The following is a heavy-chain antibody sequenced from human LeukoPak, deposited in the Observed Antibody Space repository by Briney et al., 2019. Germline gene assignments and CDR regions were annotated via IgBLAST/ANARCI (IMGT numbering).Heavy chain of an antibody. V-gene: IGHV3-49*03. Sequence: PGGSLRLSCTTSGFTFGDYAMSWFRQAPGKGLEWVAFIRSKAYGVTTEYAASVQGRFTISRDNAKNSLYLQMNSLRDEDTAVYYCAAYGGSNRGSFDYWGQGTLVTVSS. CDR3: AAYGGSNRGSFDY. J-gene: IGHJ4*02. CDR1: GFTFGDYA. CDR2: IRSKAYGVTT. D-gene: IGHD4-23*01.